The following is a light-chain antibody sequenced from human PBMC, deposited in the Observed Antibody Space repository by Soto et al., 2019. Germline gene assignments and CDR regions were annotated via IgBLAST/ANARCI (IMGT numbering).Light chain of an antibody. CDR3: QPRRNWPLT. Sequence: EIVLTQSPATLSLSPGERATLSCRASQSVSSYLAWYQQKPGQAPRLLIYDASNMATGIPARFSGSGSGTDLTLTISSLEPEDFAVYYCQPRRNWPLTFGGGTKVEIK. V-gene: IGKV3-11*01. J-gene: IGKJ4*01. CDR2: DAS. CDR1: QSVSSY.